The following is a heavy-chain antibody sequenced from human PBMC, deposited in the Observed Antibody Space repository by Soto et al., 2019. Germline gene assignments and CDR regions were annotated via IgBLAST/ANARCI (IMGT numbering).Heavy chain of an antibody. CDR1: GYSFTSYW. Sequence: PGESLKISCNGSGYSFTSYWIGWVRQMPGKGREWMGIIYPGDSDTRYSPSFQGQVTISADKSISTAYLQWSSLKASDTAMYYCGRHGPVRQSSTNSRYHEMVVWCQGTTVTVSS. CDR2: IYPGDSDT. J-gene: IGHJ6*02. D-gene: IGHD2-2*01. CDR3: GRHGPVRQSSTNSRYHEMVV. V-gene: IGHV5-51*01.